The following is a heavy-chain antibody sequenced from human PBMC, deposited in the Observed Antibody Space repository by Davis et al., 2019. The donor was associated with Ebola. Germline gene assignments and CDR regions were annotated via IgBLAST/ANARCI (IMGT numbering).Heavy chain of an antibody. CDR3: ATMTVNYDFWSGWSDYYYGMDV. J-gene: IGHJ6*02. D-gene: IGHD3-3*01. CDR2: ISAYNGNT. CDR1: GYTFTSYG. V-gene: IGHV1-18*01. Sequence: ASVKVSCKASGYTFTSYGISWVRQAPGQGLEWMGWISAYNGNTNYAQKLQGRVTMTTDTSTSTAYMELRSLRSDDTAVYYCATMTVNYDFWSGWSDYYYGMDVWGQGTTVTVSS.